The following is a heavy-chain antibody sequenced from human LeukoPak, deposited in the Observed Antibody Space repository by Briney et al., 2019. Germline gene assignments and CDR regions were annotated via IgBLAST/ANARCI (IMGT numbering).Heavy chain of an antibody. CDR3: ARHWTTAWFDP. CDR2: IYPGDSDT. D-gene: IGHD4-17*01. V-gene: IGHV5-51*01. CDR1: GYRFTSYW. J-gene: IGHJ5*02. Sequence: GESLKISCKGSGYRFTSYWIGWVRQMPGKGLEWMGIIYPGDSDTRYSPSFRGQVTISADKSISTAYLQWSSLKASDTAMYYCARHWTTAWFDPWGQGTLVTVSS.